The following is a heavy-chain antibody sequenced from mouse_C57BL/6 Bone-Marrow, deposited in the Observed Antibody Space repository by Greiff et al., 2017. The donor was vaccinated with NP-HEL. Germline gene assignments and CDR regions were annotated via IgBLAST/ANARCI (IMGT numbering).Heavy chain of an antibody. D-gene: IGHD1-1*01. J-gene: IGHJ2*01. CDR2: ISDGGSYA. CDR3: ARYYYCSSYGYFDY. CDR1: GFTFSSYA. Sequence: EVQLVESGAGLVKPGGSLKLSCAASGFTFSSYAMYWVRQTPEKRLEWVATISDGGSYAYYPANVKGRCTISSDNAKNNLYLQMSHLKSEDTAMYYCARYYYCSSYGYFDYWGQGTTLTVSS. V-gene: IGHV5-4*01.